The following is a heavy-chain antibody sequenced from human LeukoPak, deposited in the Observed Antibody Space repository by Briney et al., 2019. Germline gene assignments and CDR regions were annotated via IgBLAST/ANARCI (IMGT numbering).Heavy chain of an antibody. CDR3: ARGFYSSGWYGYFQH. V-gene: IGHV1-46*01. CDR2: INPSGGST. D-gene: IGHD6-19*01. CDR1: GYTFTIYY. J-gene: IGHJ1*01. Sequence: ASVTVSCTASGYTFTIYYMHWVRQAPGQGLEWMGVINPSGGSTSYAQKFQGRVTMTRDTSTSTVYTELSSLRSEDTAVYYCARGFYSSGWYGYFQHWGQGTLVTVSS.